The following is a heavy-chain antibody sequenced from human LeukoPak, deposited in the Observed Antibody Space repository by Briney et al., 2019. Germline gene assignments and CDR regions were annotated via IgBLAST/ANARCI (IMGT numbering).Heavy chain of an antibody. CDR2: IYSGGST. J-gene: IGHJ4*02. CDR3: ARGTVTRDY. CDR1: GFIFSNYG. Sequence: GGSLRLSCAASGFIFSNYGMNWVRQAPGKGLEWVSVIYSGGSTYYADSVKGRFTISRDNSKNTLYLQMNSLRAEDTAVYYCARGTVTRDYWGQGTLVTVSS. D-gene: IGHD4-11*01. V-gene: IGHV3-53*01.